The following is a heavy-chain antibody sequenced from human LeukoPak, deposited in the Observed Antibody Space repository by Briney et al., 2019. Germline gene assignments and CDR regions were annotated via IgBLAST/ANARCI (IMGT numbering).Heavy chain of an antibody. CDR3: ATYRSSWNPRFEYFQQ. J-gene: IGHJ1*01. CDR2: IIPIFGRT. Sequence: ASVKVSCKASGGTFSSYTISGVRQAPAQGLEWMGGIIPIFGRTNYAQKFQGRVRITADKSTRTVYMEVNSLRSEDTALYYCATYRSSWNPRFEYFQQWGQGTLVTVSS. D-gene: IGHD6-13*01. CDR1: GGTFSSYT. V-gene: IGHV1-69*06.